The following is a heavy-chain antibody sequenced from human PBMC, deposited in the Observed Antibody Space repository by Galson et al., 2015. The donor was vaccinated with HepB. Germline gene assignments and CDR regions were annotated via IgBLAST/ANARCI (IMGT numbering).Heavy chain of an antibody. J-gene: IGHJ4*02. CDR2: ITKNGDNT. CDR3: VKDGTATMTRLDY. CDR1: GFSFSDYG. D-gene: IGHD5-12*01. Sequence: SLRLSCAASGFSFSDYGMHWVRQAPGKGLEYVSTITKNGDNTYYADSLKGRFTISRDNSKNTLYLQMSGLRVEDTALYYCVKDGTATMTRLDYWGQGTLVTVSS. V-gene: IGHV3-64D*06.